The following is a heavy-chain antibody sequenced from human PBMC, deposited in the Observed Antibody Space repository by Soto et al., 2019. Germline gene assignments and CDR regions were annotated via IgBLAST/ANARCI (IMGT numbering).Heavy chain of an antibody. CDR1: GYTFTTYG. J-gene: IGHJ5*02. V-gene: IGHV1-18*01. CDR2: VSPYDGDT. D-gene: IGHD1-26*01. Sequence: QVQLVQSGVEVKKPGASVKVSCKASGYTFTTYGISWVRQAPGQGLEWGGWVSPYDGDTNYADALQGRGTMTTDTSTTTGYMELRSLRSDDTAMYYCARDHGGSYQADSFDPWGQGTLVIVSS. CDR3: ARDHGGSYQADSFDP.